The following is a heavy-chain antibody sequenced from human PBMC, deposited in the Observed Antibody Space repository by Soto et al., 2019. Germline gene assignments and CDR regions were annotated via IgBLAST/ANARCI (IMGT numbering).Heavy chain of an antibody. CDR1: GGSISSGDYY. Sequence: SETLSLTCTVSGGSISSGDYYWSWIRQPPGKGLEWIGYIYYSGSTYYNPSLKGRVTISVDTSKNQFSLKLSSVTAADTAVYYCARGNGSAPYYYGMDVWGQGTTVTVSS. V-gene: IGHV4-30-4*01. CDR3: ARGNGSAPYYYGMDV. D-gene: IGHD3-10*01. CDR2: IYYSGST. J-gene: IGHJ6*02.